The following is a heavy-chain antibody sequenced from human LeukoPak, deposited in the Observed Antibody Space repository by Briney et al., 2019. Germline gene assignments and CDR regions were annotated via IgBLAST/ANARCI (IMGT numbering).Heavy chain of an antibody. V-gene: IGHV4-39*07. CDR3: ARELHSGSYYFDY. CDR1: GGSISSSSYY. Sequence: SETLSLTCTVSGGSISSSSYYWGWIRQPPGKGLEWIGSIYYSGSTYYNPSLKSRVTTSVDTSKNRFSLKLTSVTAADTAVYYCARELHSGSYYFDYWGQGTLVTVSS. D-gene: IGHD1-26*01. CDR2: IYYSGST. J-gene: IGHJ4*02.